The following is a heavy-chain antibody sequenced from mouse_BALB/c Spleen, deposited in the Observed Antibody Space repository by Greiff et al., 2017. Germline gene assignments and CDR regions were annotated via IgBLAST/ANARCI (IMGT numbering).Heavy chain of an antibody. J-gene: IGHJ1*01. CDR2: INPSSGYT. V-gene: IGHV1-4*01. D-gene: IGHD2-13*01. Sequence: VQLQESGAELARPGASVKMSCKASGYTFTSYTMHWVKQRPGQGLEWIGYINPSSGYTNYNQKFKDKATLTADKSSSTAYMQLSSLTSEDSAVYCCGSYGDYSYFDVWGAGTTVTVSS. CDR3: GSYGDYSYFDV. CDR1: GYTFTSYT.